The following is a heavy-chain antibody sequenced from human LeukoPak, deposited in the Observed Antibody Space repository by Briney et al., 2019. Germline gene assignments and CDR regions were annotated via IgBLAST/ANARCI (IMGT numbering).Heavy chain of an antibody. CDR1: GYTFTSYG. Sequence: GASVTVSCKASGYTFTSYGISWVRQAPGQGLEWMGWISAYNGNTKYAQKLQGRVTMTTDTSTTTAYLELRSLKSNDTAVYSCARSQQLVRNWVDPWGQGTLVTVSS. D-gene: IGHD6-13*01. J-gene: IGHJ5*02. CDR2: ISAYNGNT. CDR3: ARSQQLVRNWVDP. V-gene: IGHV1-18*01.